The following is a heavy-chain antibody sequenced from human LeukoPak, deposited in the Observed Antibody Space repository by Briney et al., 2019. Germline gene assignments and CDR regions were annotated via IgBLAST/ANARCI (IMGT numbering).Heavy chain of an antibody. Sequence: ASVKVSCKASGGTFSSYAISWVRQAPGQGLEWMGIINPSGGSTSYAQKFQGRVTITTDESTSTAYMELSSLRSEDTAVYYCARETGDGYFDYWGQGALVTVSS. J-gene: IGHJ4*02. CDR1: GGTFSSYA. CDR2: INPSGGST. D-gene: IGHD7-27*01. CDR3: ARETGDGYFDY. V-gene: IGHV1-69*05.